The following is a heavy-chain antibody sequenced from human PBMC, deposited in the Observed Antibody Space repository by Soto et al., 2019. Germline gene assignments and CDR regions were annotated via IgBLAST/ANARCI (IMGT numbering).Heavy chain of an antibody. CDR1: GGSFSTKY. V-gene: IGHV4-59*01. CDR3: ARVGSPRIAVAGLDY. J-gene: IGHJ4*02. Sequence: SETLSLTCTVSGGSFSTKYWSCIRQPPGKGLEWIGYIYYSGSTNYNPSLKSRVTISVDTSKNQFSLKLSSVTAADTAVYYCARVGSPRIAVAGLDYWGQGTLVTVSS. CDR2: IYYSGST. D-gene: IGHD6-19*01.